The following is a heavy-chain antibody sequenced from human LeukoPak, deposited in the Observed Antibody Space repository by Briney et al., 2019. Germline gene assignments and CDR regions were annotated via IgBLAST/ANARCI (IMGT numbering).Heavy chain of an antibody. J-gene: IGHJ6*02. CDR1: GFTFDDYA. Sequence: GGSLRLSCAASGFTFDDYAMHWVRQVPGKGLEWVSLISGDGGSTYYADSVKGRFTISRDNSRNSLYLQMNSLRTEDTALYYCAKDITPSYSSSWYGWLYYYGMDVWGQGTTVTVSS. V-gene: IGHV3-43*02. D-gene: IGHD6-13*01. CDR2: ISGDGGST. CDR3: AKDITPSYSSSWYGWLYYYGMDV.